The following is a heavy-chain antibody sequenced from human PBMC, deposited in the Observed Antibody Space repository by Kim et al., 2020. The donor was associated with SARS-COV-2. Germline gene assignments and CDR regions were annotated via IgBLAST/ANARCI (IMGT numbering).Heavy chain of an antibody. CDR3: ARGYTVYSSSFGLPSHGDYYYYMDV. V-gene: IGHV4-34*01. J-gene: IGHJ6*03. D-gene: IGHD6-6*01. CDR1: GGSFSGYY. Sequence: SETLSLTCAVYGGSFSGYYWSWIRQPPGKGLEWIGEINHSGSTNYNPSLKSRVTISVDTSKNQFSLKLSSVTAADTAVYYCARGYTVYSSSFGLPSHGDYYYYMDVWGKGTTVTVSS. CDR2: INHSGST.